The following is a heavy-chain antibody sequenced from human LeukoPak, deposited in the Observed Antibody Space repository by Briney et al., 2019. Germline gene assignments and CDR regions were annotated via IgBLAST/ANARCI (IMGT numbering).Heavy chain of an antibody. CDR3: ARFSDYDFWSGYYYPNWFDP. J-gene: IGHJ5*02. CDR1: GFTFSSYW. V-gene: IGHV3-7*01. D-gene: IGHD3-3*01. Sequence: GESLRLSCAASGFTFSSYWMSWVRQAPGQGLERVAHIKQDGSEKYYVDSVKGRFTISRDNAKNSLYLQMNSLRAEDTAVYYCARFSDYDFWSGYYYPNWFDPWGQGTLVTVSS. CDR2: IKQDGSEK.